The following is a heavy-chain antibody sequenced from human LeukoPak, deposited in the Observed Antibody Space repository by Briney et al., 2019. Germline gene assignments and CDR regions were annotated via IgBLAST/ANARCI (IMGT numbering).Heavy chain of an antibody. V-gene: IGHV1-18*01. Sequence: ASVKVSCKASGYTFTSYGISWARQAPGQGLEWMGWISAYNGNTNYAQKLQGRVTMTTDTSTSTAYMELRSLRSDDTAVYYCARVRYYDSSGYYLDAFDIWGQGTMVTVSS. D-gene: IGHD3-22*01. CDR2: ISAYNGNT. CDR1: GYTFTSYG. CDR3: ARVRYYDSSGYYLDAFDI. J-gene: IGHJ3*02.